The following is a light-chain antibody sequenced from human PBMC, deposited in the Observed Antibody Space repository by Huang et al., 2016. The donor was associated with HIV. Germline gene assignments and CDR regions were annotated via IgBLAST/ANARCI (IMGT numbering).Light chain of an antibody. Sequence: DIQMTQSPSTLSASVGDRVSITCRASQNINTWLAWYQQQPGKAPNLLVYRASSLQSGFPSRFAGSGSGTEFTLTINSLQADDVATYYCQQYKTYLYTFGQGTKLEI. V-gene: IGKV1-5*03. CDR2: RAS. J-gene: IGKJ2*01. CDR3: QQYKTYLYT. CDR1: QNINTW.